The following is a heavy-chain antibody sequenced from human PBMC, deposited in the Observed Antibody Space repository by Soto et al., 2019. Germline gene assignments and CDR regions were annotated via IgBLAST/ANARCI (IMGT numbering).Heavy chain of an antibody. D-gene: IGHD6-19*01. J-gene: IGHJ5*02. CDR2: IYYSGST. CDR1: GGSISSSSYY. CDR3: ARRDGSGWYGASHNWFDP. Sequence: SETLSLTCTVSGGSISSSSYYWGWIRQPPGKGLEWIGSIYYSGSTYYNPSLKSRVTISVDTSKNQFSLKLSSVTAADTAVYYCARRDGSGWYGASHNWFDPWGQGTLVTVSS. V-gene: IGHV4-39*01.